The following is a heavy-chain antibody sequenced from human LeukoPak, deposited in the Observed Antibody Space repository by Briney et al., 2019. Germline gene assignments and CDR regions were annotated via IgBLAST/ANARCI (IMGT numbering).Heavy chain of an antibody. J-gene: IGHJ6*02. CDR2: ISSSSSYI. D-gene: IGHD2-2*02. CDR1: GFTFSSYS. V-gene: IGHV3-21*01. CDR3: ARALFCSSTSCYKYYYGMDV. Sequence: GGSLRLSCAASGFTFSSYSMNWVRQAPGKGLEWVSSISSSSSYIYYADSVKGRFTISRDNAKNSLYLQMNSLRAEDTAVYYCARALFCSSTSCYKYYYGMDVWGQGTTVTVSS.